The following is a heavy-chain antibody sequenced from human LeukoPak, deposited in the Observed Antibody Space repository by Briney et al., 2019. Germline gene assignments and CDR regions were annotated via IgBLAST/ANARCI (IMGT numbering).Heavy chain of an antibody. Sequence: GESLKISCKGSGSSFTSYWIAWVRQLPGKGLEWMGIIYPGDFDTRYSPSFQGQVTISADKSISTAYLQWSSLKASDTAVYYCARRAVTTGHFDYWGQGSLVTVSS. CDR3: ARRAVTTGHFDY. D-gene: IGHD4-17*01. CDR2: IYPGDFDT. J-gene: IGHJ4*02. V-gene: IGHV5-51*01. CDR1: GSSFTSYW.